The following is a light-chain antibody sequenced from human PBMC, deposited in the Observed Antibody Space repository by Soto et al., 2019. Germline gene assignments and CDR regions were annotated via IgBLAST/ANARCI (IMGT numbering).Light chain of an antibody. CDR3: LLCYSRAYV. J-gene: IGLJ1*01. V-gene: IGLV7-43*01. Sequence: QAAVTQAPSVTESPGGTVTLTCAGSTRAVASGYYLSWFQQQPGQPPRALIYSLNQTHSWTPDRFSGSLLGSTAALTLPGVQPEDEDEYYCLLCYSRAYVFGTGTKVTVL. CDR2: SLN. CDR1: TRAVASGYY.